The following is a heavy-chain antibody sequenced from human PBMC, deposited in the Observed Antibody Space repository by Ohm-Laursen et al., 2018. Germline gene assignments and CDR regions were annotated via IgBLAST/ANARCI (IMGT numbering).Heavy chain of an antibody. CDR2: IYYSGST. J-gene: IGHJ4*02. V-gene: IGHV4-61*05. Sequence: GTLSLTCSVSGNPISSNDDHWDWIRQPPGKGLEWIGYIYYSGSTNYNPSLKSRVTISVDTSKNQFSLKLSSVTAADTAVYYCARLIIRGVSVHFDYWGQGTLVTVSS. CDR3: ARLIIRGVSVHFDY. D-gene: IGHD3-10*01. CDR1: GNPISSNDDH.